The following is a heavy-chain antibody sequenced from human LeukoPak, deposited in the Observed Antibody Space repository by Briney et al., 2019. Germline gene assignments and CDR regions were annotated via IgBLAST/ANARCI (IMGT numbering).Heavy chain of an antibody. J-gene: IGHJ5*02. V-gene: IGHV3-30-3*01. Sequence: GRSLRLSCAASGFTFSSYAMHWVRQAPGEGLEWVALISYEGSNKYYADSVKGRFTISRDNSKNTVYLQMNSLRAEDTAVYYCARDRVVDSSGWWDWFDPWGQGTLVTVSS. CDR3: ARDRVVDSSGWWDWFDP. D-gene: IGHD6-19*01. CDR1: GFTFSSYA. CDR2: ISYEGSNK.